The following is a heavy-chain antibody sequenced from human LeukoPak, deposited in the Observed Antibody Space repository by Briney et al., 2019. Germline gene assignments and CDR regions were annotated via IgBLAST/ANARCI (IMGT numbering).Heavy chain of an antibody. D-gene: IGHD3-16*02. J-gene: IGHJ3*02. CDR1: GFTFSSYE. V-gene: IGHV3-48*03. CDR3: AGPATSWFDI. CDR2: ISSSGSTI. Sequence: GGSLRLSCAASGFTFSSYEMNWARQAPGKGLEWVSYISSSGSTIYYADSVKGRFTISRDNAKNSLYLQMNSLRAEDTAVYYCAGPATSWFDIWGQGTMVTVSS.